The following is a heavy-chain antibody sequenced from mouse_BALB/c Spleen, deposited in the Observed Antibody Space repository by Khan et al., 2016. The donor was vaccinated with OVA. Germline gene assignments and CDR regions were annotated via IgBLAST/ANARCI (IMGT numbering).Heavy chain of an antibody. CDR2: ISDGGSYK. V-gene: IGHV5-4*02. J-gene: IGHJ3*01. CDR3: ARGYYGDPFAY. D-gene: IGHD2-13*01. CDR1: GFTFSDYY. Sequence: EVELVESGGGLVKPGGSLKLSCAASGFTFSDYYMYWVRQTPEKRLEWVATISDGGSYKYYTDSVKGRFTISRDAVKNNLYLQMSSLKSEDTAMYYCARGYYGDPFAYWGQGTLVTVSA.